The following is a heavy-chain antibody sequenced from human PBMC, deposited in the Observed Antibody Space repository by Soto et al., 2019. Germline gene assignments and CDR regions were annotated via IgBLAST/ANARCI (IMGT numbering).Heavy chain of an antibody. Sequence: ASVKVSCKASGYTFTSYGISLVRQAPGQGLEWMGWISAYNGNTNYAQKLQGRVTMTTDTSTSTAYMELRSLRSDDTAVYYCARSGSRIAAAGTYYYYGMDVWGQGTTVTVSS. V-gene: IGHV1-18*01. CDR1: GYTFTSYG. J-gene: IGHJ6*02. CDR3: ARSGSRIAAAGTYYYYGMDV. CDR2: ISAYNGNT. D-gene: IGHD6-13*01.